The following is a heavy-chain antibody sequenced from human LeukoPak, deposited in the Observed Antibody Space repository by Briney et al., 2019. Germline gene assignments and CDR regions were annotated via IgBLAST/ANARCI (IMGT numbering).Heavy chain of an antibody. V-gene: IGHV4-39*07. CDR3: ARVPYSSSWYYHYMDV. CDR1: GGSISSSSYY. J-gene: IGHJ6*03. D-gene: IGHD6-13*01. CDR2: VYHSGTT. Sequence: SSETLSLTCTVSGGSISSSSYYWGWIRQPPGKGLQWIGSVYHSGTTFYNPSLKSRVTISVDTSKNQFSLKLSSVTAADTAVYYCARVPYSSSWYYHYMDVWGKGTTVTVSS.